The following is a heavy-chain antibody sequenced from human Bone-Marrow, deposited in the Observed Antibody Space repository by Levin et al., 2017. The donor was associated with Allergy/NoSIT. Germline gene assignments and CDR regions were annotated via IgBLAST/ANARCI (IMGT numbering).Heavy chain of an antibody. CDR3: AKGPYCSSSRCYNWDEYFQYGMDV. CDR2: IPNDGSNK. CDR1: GFIFSRHG. J-gene: IGHJ6*02. D-gene: IGHD2-2*02. Sequence: GESLKISCDASGFIFSRHGMHWVRQAPGKGLEWVAFIPNDGSNKYYADSVKGRFTVSRDSSKDTLYLQMNSLRAEDTAVYYCAKGPYCSSSRCYNWDEYFQYGMDVWGQGTTVTVSS. V-gene: IGHV3-30*02.